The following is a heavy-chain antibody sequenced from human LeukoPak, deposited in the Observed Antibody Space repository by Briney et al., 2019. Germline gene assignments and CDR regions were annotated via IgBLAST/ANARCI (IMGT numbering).Heavy chain of an antibody. CDR3: AVSNYGSGSYFGYYYYMDV. V-gene: IGHV1-2*02. CDR2: INPNSGGT. D-gene: IGHD3-10*01. J-gene: IGHJ6*03. Sequence: GASVKVSCKASGYTFTGYYMHWVRQAPGQGLEWMGWINPNSGGTNYAQKFQGRVTMTRDTSISTAYMELSRLRSEDTAVYYCAVSNYGSGSYFGYYYYMDVWGKGTTVTISS. CDR1: GYTFTGYY.